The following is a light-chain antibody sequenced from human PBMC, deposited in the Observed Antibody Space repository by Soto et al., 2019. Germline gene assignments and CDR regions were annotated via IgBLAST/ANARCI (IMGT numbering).Light chain of an antibody. CDR2: DAS. J-gene: IGKJ3*01. CDR3: QQRSNWLFT. CDR1: QSVSSY. V-gene: IGKV3-11*01. Sequence: EIVLTQSPATLPLSPGERATLSCRASQSVSSYLAWYQQKPGQAPRLLISDASNRATGIPARFSGSGSGTDFTLTISSLEPEDFAVYYCQQRSNWLFTFGPGTKVDIK.